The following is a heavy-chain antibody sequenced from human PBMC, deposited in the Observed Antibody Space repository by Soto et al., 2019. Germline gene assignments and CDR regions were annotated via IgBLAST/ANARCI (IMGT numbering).Heavy chain of an antibody. D-gene: IGHD3-22*01. Sequence: EVQLLESGGGLVQPGGSLRLSCAASGFTFSSYAMSWVRQAPGKGLEWVSAISGSGGSTYYADSVKGRFTISRDNSKNTRYLKMNGLSAEDRAVYYCAKARPPLITMMVGTGYGGQGTLVTVSS. CDR2: ISGSGGST. CDR3: AKARPPLITMMVGTGY. J-gene: IGHJ4*02. V-gene: IGHV3-23*01. CDR1: GFTFSSYA.